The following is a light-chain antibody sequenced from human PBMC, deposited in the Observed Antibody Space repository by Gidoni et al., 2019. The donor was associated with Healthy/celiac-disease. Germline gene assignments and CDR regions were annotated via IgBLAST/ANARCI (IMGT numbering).Light chain of an antibody. Sequence: EIVLTQSPATLSLSPGKRATLSCRASQSVSSYLAWYQQKPCQAPRLLIYDASNMATGIPARFSGSGSGTDFTLTISSLEPEDFAVYYCQQRSNWPPLTFGGGTKVEIK. CDR3: QQRSNWPPLT. J-gene: IGKJ4*01. CDR1: QSVSSY. V-gene: IGKV3-11*01. CDR2: DAS.